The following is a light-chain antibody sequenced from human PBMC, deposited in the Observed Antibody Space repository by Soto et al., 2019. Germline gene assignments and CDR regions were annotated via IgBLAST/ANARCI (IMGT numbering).Light chain of an antibody. CDR3: KSYAGSNTYV. V-gene: IGLV2-8*01. Sequence: QSVLTQPPSASGSPGQSVTISCTGTKSDIGVYDFVSWYQHHPDKAPRLIIYEVVQRPSGVPDRFSSSKSGNTASLTVSGLQAADEADYFCKSYAGSNTYVFGSGTKVTVL. CDR2: EVV. J-gene: IGLJ1*01. CDR1: KSDIGVYDF.